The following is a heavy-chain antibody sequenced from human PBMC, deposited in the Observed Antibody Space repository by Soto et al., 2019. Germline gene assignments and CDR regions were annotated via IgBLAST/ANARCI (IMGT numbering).Heavy chain of an antibody. CDR3: ARVGPPSPSVIWFFDL. V-gene: IGHV1-69*01. D-gene: IGHD2-21*01. Sequence: QGQLVQSGAEAKKPGSSVKVSCKASGGSFRTYAINWVRQAPGQGLEWMGGIIPMLAAPTYAQKFQGRLTITADESTTTVYMELSSLTSEDTAVYYCARVGPPSPSVIWFFDLWGRGTLVTVSS. CDR2: IIPMLAAP. J-gene: IGHJ2*01. CDR1: GGSFRTYA.